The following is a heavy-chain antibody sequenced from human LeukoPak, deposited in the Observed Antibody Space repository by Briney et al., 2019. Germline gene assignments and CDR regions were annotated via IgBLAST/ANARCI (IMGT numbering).Heavy chain of an antibody. CDR2: IYYSGST. CDR1: GGPISSGGYY. CDR3: ARDLAVAGHDAFDI. J-gene: IGHJ3*02. D-gene: IGHD6-19*01. V-gene: IGHV4-31*03. Sequence: SQTLSLTCTVSGGPISSGGYYWSWIRQHPGKGLEWIGYIYYSGSTYYNPSLKSRVTISVDTSKNQFSLKLSSVTAADTAVYYCARDLAVAGHDAFDIWGQGTMVTVSS.